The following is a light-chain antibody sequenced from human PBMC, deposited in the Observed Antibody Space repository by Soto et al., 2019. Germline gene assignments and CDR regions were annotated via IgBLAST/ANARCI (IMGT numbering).Light chain of an antibody. J-gene: IGLJ2*01. Sequence: QSALTQPPSASGTPGQRVTISCSGSSSNIGSNYVFWYQHLPGTTPKLLIYWNNHRPSGVPDRFSGSTSGTSASLAIIGLRYDDETDYYCAAWDDSLSGVVFGGGTKLTVL. CDR1: SSNIGSNY. V-gene: IGLV1-47*01. CDR3: AAWDDSLSGVV. CDR2: WNN.